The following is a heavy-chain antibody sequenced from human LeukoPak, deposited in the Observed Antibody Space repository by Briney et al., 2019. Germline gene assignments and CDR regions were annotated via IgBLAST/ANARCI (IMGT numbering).Heavy chain of an antibody. D-gene: IGHD2-8*01. J-gene: IGHJ5*02. CDR1: GGSISSGGYS. CDR2: IYHSGST. CDR3: ARGNNGFDP. Sequence: SQTLSLTCAVSGGSISSGGYSWSWIRQPPGKGLEWIGYIYHSGSTYYNPSLKSRVTISVDRSKNQFSLKLSSVTAAGTAVYYCARGNNGFDPWGQGTLVTVSS. V-gene: IGHV4-30-2*01.